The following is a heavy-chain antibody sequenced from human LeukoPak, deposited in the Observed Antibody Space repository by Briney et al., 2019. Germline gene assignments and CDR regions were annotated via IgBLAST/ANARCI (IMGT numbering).Heavy chain of an antibody. CDR1: GFTFSSYS. CDR3: ARDSPTDYDSSGYSLPDDAFDI. CDR2: ISSSSSYI. D-gene: IGHD3-22*01. J-gene: IGHJ3*02. Sequence: GGSLRLSCAASGFTFSSYSMNWVRQAPGKGLEWVSSISSSSSYIYYADSVKGRFTISRDNAKNSLYLQMNSLRAEDTAVYYCARDSPTDYDSSGYSLPDDAFDIWGRGTMVTVSS. V-gene: IGHV3-21*01.